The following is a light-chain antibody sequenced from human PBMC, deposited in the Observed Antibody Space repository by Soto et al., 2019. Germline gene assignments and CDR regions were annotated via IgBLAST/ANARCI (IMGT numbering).Light chain of an antibody. Sequence: DIQMTQSPSTLSASVGDRVTITCRASQSISNWLAWYQQKPGKAPNLLIYDASSLESGVPSRFNGSGSGTEFTLTISSLQPDDSAIYCCQQYSYYSQTFGQGTKVEI. CDR3: QQYSYYSQT. J-gene: IGKJ1*01. CDR1: QSISNW. CDR2: DAS. V-gene: IGKV1-5*01.